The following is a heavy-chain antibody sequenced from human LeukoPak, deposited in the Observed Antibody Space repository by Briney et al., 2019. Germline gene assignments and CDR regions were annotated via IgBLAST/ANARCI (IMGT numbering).Heavy chain of an antibody. Sequence: ASVKVSCKASGGTFSSYAISWVRQAPGQGLEWMGWMNPNSGNTGYAQKFQGRVTMTRNTSISTAYMELSSLRSEDTAVYYCARGRVAAAGDYWGQGTLVTVSS. J-gene: IGHJ4*02. CDR1: GGTFSSYA. CDR3: ARGRVAAAGDY. V-gene: IGHV1-8*02. CDR2: MNPNSGNT. D-gene: IGHD6-25*01.